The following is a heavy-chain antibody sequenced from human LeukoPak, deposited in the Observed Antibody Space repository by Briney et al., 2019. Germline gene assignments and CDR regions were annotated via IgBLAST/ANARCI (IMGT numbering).Heavy chain of an antibody. CDR2: ISAYNGNT. CDR3: ARGGYYYGSGSYYKDAFDI. D-gene: IGHD3-10*01. Sequence: ASVKVSCKSSVYTFTSYGISWVRQAPGQGLEWMGWISAYNGNTNYAQNLQGRATMTTDTSTSTAYMELRSLRSDDTAVYYCARGGYYYGSGSYYKDAFDIWGQGTMVTVSS. V-gene: IGHV1-18*01. J-gene: IGHJ3*02. CDR1: VYTFTSYG.